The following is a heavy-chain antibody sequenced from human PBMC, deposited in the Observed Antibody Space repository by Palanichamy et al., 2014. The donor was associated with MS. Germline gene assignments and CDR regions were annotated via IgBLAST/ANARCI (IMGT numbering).Heavy chain of an antibody. CDR2: IIGTSSTI. V-gene: IGHV3-48*04. CDR3: ARADVGEFSGGWYVRYFDS. CDR1: GFPFSTYA. J-gene: IGHJ4*02. D-gene: IGHD6-19*01. Sequence: EVQLVESGGGLVQPGGSLRLSCAASGFPFSTYAMSWVRQAPGKGLEWLSYIIGTSSTIYYADSVKGRFTTSRDNAKNLLFLQMDSLKADDTSVYFCARADVGEFSGGWYVRYFDSWGQGTLVTVSP.